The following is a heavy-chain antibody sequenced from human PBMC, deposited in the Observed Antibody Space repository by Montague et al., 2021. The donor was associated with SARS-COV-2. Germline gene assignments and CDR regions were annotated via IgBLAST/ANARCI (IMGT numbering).Heavy chain of an antibody. D-gene: IGHD1-26*01. Sequence: SLKLSCPASGFALNSYWMTWVRQAPGKGLEWVANINRDGSVKHFVDSVEGRFTISRDNAKNSLYLLMNSLRLEDTAVYYCARDTTYNTGIYYDAFDVWGQGTMVTVSS. CDR3: ARDTTYNTGIYYDAFDV. CDR2: INRDGSVK. CDR1: GFALNSYW. V-gene: IGHV3-7*03. J-gene: IGHJ3*01.